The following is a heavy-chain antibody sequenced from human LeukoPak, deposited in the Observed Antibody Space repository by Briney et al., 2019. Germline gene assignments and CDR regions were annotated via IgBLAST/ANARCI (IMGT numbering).Heavy chain of an antibody. CDR2: ISWNSGSI. CDR1: GFTFDDYA. V-gene: IGHV3-9*01. D-gene: IGHD1-26*01. J-gene: IGHJ4*02. Sequence: GGSLRLSCAASGFTFDDYAMHWVRQAPGKGLEWVSGISWNSGSIGYADSVKGRFTISRDNAKNSLYLQMNSLRAEDTALCYCAAGGGNYWGQGTLVTVSS. CDR3: AAGGGNY.